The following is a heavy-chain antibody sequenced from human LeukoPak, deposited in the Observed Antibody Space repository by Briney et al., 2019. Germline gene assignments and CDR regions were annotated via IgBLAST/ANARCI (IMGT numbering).Heavy chain of an antibody. CDR2: IYYSGST. CDR3: ARHQRGYSYGVSGY. Sequence: SETLSLTCTVSGGSISSYYWSWIRQPPGKGLEWIGYIYYSGSTNYNPSLKSRVTISVDTSKNQFSLKLSSVTAADTAVYYCARHQRGYSYGVSGYWGQGTLVTVSS. CDR1: GGSISSYY. V-gene: IGHV4-59*08. J-gene: IGHJ4*02. D-gene: IGHD5-18*01.